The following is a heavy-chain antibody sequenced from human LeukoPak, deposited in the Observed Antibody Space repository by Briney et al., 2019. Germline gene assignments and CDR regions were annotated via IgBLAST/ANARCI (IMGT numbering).Heavy chain of an antibody. V-gene: IGHV1-8*01. CDR1: GYTFTSYD. Sequence: ASVKVSCKASGYTFTSYDINWVRQATGQGLEWMGWMNPNGGNTGYAQKFQGRVTMTRNTSISTAYMELSSLRSEDTAVYYCARGPLSKRNWFDPWGQGTLVTVSS. J-gene: IGHJ5*02. CDR3: ARGPLSKRNWFDP. CDR2: MNPNGGNT. D-gene: IGHD2/OR15-2a*01.